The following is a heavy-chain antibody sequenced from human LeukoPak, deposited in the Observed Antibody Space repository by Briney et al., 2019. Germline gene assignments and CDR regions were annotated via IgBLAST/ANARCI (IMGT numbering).Heavy chain of an antibody. CDR3: ARNPGRGFDM. CDR2: MKEDGREK. J-gene: IGHJ3*02. Sequence: GGSLRLSCAASGFTFSRYWVTWVRQAPGKGLEWVANMKEDGREKNYVDSVKGRFTISRDNAKNSLYLQMNSLRAEDTAVYYCARNPGRGFDMWGQGTMVTVSS. V-gene: IGHV3-7*01. CDR1: GFTFSRYW. D-gene: IGHD3-10*01.